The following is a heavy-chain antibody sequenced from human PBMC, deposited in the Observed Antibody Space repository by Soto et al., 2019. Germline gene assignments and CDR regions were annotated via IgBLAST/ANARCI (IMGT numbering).Heavy chain of an antibody. CDR3: ARDVMGYDSIHNWFDP. Sequence: SVKVSCKASGGTFSSYAISWVRQAPGQGLEWMGGIIPIFGTANYAQKFQGRVTITADESTSTAYMELSSLRSEDTAVYYCARDVMGYDSIHNWFDPWGQGTLVTVSS. CDR2: IIPIFGTA. D-gene: IGHD3-22*01. J-gene: IGHJ5*02. CDR1: GGTFSSYA. V-gene: IGHV1-69*13.